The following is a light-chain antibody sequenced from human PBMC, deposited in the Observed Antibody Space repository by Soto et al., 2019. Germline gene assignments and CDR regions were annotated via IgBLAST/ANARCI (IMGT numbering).Light chain of an antibody. CDR3: QQYEYLPLT. CDR1: QSIANY. J-gene: IGKJ4*01. Sequence: DVQMTQSSSSLSASVGDRVIITCRANQSIANYLNWFLQRPGEAPKLLISDASHLEVGVPSRFSGSGSGTDFVLTINDLQSEDYATYFCQQYEYLPLTFGGGTRVDMK. V-gene: IGKV1-33*01. CDR2: DAS.